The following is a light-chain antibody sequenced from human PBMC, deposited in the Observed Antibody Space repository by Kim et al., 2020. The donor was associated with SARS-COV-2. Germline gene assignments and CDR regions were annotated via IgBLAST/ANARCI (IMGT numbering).Light chain of an antibody. CDR3: RQDYNYPWT. Sequence: AIQMTQSPSSLSASVGDRVTITCRASQGIRNDLGWYQQKPGKAPKLLIYAAASLQSGVPSRFSGSGSGTDFTLTISSLQPEDFATYYCRQDYNYPWTFGQGTKVDIK. CDR2: AAA. CDR1: QGIRND. V-gene: IGKV1-6*01. J-gene: IGKJ1*01.